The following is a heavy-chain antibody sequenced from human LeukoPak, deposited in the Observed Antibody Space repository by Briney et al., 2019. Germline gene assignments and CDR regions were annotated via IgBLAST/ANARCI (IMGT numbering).Heavy chain of an antibody. Sequence: GGSLRLSCAASGFTFSSYAMSWVRPAPGKGLDRVSAISGSGGSTYYADSVKGRFTISRDNSKNTLYLQMNSLRAEDTAVYYCAKIFYGSGQGVYWGQGTLVTVSS. CDR3: AKIFYGSGQGVY. CDR1: GFTFSSYA. CDR2: ISGSGGST. J-gene: IGHJ4*02. D-gene: IGHD3-10*01. V-gene: IGHV3-23*01.